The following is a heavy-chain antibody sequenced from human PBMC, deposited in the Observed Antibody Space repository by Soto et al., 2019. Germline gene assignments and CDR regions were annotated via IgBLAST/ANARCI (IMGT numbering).Heavy chain of an antibody. V-gene: IGHV1-69*06. D-gene: IGHD1-26*01. J-gene: IGHJ4*02. CDR2: IVVDSNTA. CDR1: GSTFNNFA. CDR3: ARAIKRWEVNYYFDF. Sequence: QVVLLQSGAEVKEPGSSVRVSCQVSGSTFNNFAFSWVRQAPGHGPEWMGGIVVDSNTAEYSQMFQDRVSITSATSTDTLYMGLGSLTFEDTAVYYCARAIKRWEVNYYFDFWGQGTLVTVSS.